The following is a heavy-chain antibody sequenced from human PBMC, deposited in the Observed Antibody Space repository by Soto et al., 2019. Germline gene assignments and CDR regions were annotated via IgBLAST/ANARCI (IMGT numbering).Heavy chain of an antibody. J-gene: IGHJ4*02. Sequence: EVQLLESGGGLVQPGGSLRLSCAASGFTFSTYAMSWVRQAPGKGLDRVSEISGSGGSADYADSVKGRFTISRDNSKNTLFLQMNSLRAEDTAVYYCAKARFMTTMTTLPYYYFDHWSQGSLFTVSS. D-gene: IGHD4-17*01. V-gene: IGHV3-23*01. CDR3: AKARFMTTMTTLPYYYFDH. CDR2: ISGSGGSA. CDR1: GFTFSTYA.